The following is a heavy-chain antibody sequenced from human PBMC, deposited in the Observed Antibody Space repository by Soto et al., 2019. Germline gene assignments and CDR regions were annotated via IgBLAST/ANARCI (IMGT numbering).Heavy chain of an antibody. D-gene: IGHD3-9*01. V-gene: IGHV1-8*01. Sequence: XSVKVSCTASGSPFTSYDIDWVRQATGQGLEWMGWMNPNSGNTGYAQKFQGRVTMTRNTSISTAYMELSSLRSEDTAVYYCARRGLRYSYYYYGMDVWGQGTTVTVSS. CDR3: ARRGLRYSYYYYGMDV. CDR2: MNPNSGNT. CDR1: GSPFTSYD. J-gene: IGHJ6*02.